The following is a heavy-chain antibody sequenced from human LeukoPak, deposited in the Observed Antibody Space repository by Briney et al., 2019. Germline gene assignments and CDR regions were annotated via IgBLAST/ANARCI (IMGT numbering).Heavy chain of an antibody. D-gene: IGHD1-1*01. CDR1: GFTFDDYG. J-gene: IGHJ1*01. Sequence: GGSLRLSCAASGFTFDDYGMSWVRQAPGKGLECVSGINWNGGTTGYADSVKGRFTISRDNAKNSLYVQMNSLRPDDTAVYYCAKGISTEDFRLFFWGQGALVTVSS. V-gene: IGHV3-20*04. CDR2: INWNGGTT. CDR3: AKGISTEDFRLFF.